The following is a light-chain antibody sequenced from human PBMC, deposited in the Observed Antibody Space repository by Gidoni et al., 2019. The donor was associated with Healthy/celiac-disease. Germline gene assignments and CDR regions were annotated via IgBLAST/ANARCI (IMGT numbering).Light chain of an antibody. CDR3: NSRDSSGNRV. CDR1: SRRSYY. J-gene: IGLJ2*01. V-gene: IGLV3-19*01. Sequence: SSELTQDPAVSVALGQTGRITCQGDSRRSYYASWDQQKPGQAPVLVIYGKNNRPSGIPDRFSGSSSGNTASLTITGAQAEDEADYYCNSRDSSGNRVFGGGTKLTVL. CDR2: GKN.